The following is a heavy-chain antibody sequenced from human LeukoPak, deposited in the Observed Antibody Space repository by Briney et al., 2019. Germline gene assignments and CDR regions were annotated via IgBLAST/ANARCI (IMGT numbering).Heavy chain of an antibody. V-gene: IGHV3-53*05. D-gene: IGHD1-26*01. Sequence: GGSLRLSCAASGFTVSHYYMTWVRQAPGKGLECVSVIYSGGSTYSADSVKGRFTISRDNSKNTLYLQMNSLRAEDTAVYYCAKSKRVTRGATDYFDYGGRGTLSTVSS. CDR2: IYSGGST. CDR1: GFTVSHYY. CDR3: AKSKRVTRGATDYFDY. J-gene: IGHJ4*02.